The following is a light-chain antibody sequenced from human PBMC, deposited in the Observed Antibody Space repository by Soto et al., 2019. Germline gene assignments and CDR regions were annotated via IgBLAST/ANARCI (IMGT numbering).Light chain of an antibody. CDR1: SSDIGGYSY. CDR2: DVT. CDR3: SSYTTSSTLVL. J-gene: IGLJ2*01. Sequence: QSVLTQPASVSGSPGQSITISCTGTSSDIGGYSYVSWYQQHPGKAPKLMIYDVTNRPSGVSDRFSGSKSGNTASLTISGLQAEDEADYYCSSYTTSSTLVLFGGGTKLTVL. V-gene: IGLV2-14*03.